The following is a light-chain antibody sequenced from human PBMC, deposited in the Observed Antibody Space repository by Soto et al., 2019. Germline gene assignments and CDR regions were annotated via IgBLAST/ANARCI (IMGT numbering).Light chain of an antibody. CDR3: ASWDDSLNGWV. CDR1: RSNIGSNT. J-gene: IGLJ3*02. CDR2: SDN. V-gene: IGLV1-44*01. Sequence: QSALTQPPSASGTPGQRVTISCSGSRSNIGSNTVNWYQQLPGTAPKLLIYSDNQRPSGVPDRFSGSKSGTSASLAISGLQSENEADYYCASWDDSLNGWVFGGGTKVTVL.